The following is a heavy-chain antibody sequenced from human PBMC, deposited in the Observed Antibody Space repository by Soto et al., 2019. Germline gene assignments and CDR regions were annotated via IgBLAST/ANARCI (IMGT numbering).Heavy chain of an antibody. CDR1: GGTFSSYA. CDR2: IIPIFGTA. J-gene: IGHJ3*02. Sequence: QVQLVQSGAEVKKPGSSVKVSCKASGGTFSSYAISWVRQAPGQGLEWMGGIIPIFGTANYAQKFQGRVTITADESTSTAYMERSSLRSEDTAVYYCQNYYDSSTPGAFDIWGQGTMVTVSS. V-gene: IGHV1-69*01. D-gene: IGHD3-22*01. CDR3: QNYYDSSTPGAFDI.